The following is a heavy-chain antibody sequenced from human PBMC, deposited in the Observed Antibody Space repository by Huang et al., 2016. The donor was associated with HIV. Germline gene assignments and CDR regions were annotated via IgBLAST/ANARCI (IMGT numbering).Heavy chain of an antibody. Sequence: QVQLQQWGAGLLKPSETLSLICAVYGGSFSGYYWSWIRQPPGKGLEWIGEINHSGSTNYNPSLKSRVTRSVDTSKNQFSLKLSSVTAADTAVYYCASMSSGWFHYFDYWGQGTLVTVSS. J-gene: IGHJ4*02. V-gene: IGHV4-34*01. D-gene: IGHD6-19*01. CDR1: GGSFSGYY. CDR2: INHSGST. CDR3: ASMSSGWFHYFDY.